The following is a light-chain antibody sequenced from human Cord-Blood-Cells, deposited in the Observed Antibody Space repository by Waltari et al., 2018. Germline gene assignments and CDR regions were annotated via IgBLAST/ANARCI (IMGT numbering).Light chain of an antibody. CDR2: AAS. J-gene: IGKJ1*01. CDR3: QQSYSTPWT. CDR1: QSISSY. Sequence: DIQMTQFPSSLSASVGDRVTITCRASQSISSYLNWYQQKPGKAPKLLIYAASSLQSGVPSRFSGSRSGTDFTLTISSLQPEDFATYYWQQSYSTPWTFGQGTKVEIK. V-gene: IGKV1-39*01.